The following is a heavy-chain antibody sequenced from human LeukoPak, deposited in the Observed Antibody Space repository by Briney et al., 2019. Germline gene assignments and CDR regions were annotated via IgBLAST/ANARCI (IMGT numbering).Heavy chain of an antibody. CDR3: ARGFRGYDWGYYMDV. V-gene: IGHV3-53*01. CDR1: GFTVSSNY. CDR2: IYSGGST. J-gene: IGHJ6*03. Sequence: PGGSLRLSCAASGFTVSSNYMSWVRQAPGKGLEWVSVIYSGGSTYYADSVKGRITFSRDNSKNTLYLQMNSLRAEDTAVYYCARGFRGYDWGYYMDVWGKGTTVTISS. D-gene: IGHD5-12*01.